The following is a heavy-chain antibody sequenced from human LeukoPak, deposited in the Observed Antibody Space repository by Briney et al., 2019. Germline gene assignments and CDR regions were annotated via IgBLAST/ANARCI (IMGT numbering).Heavy chain of an antibody. J-gene: IGHJ4*02. CDR3: ATPAGPAGIAVAGPLALDY. V-gene: IGHV1-18*01. Sequence: ASVKVSCKASGYTFTSYGISWVRQAPGQGLEWMGWISAYNGNTNYAQKLQGRVTMTTDTSTSTAYMELRSLRSDDTAVYYCATPAGPAGIAVAGPLALDYWGQGTLVTVSS. CDR1: GYTFTSYG. D-gene: IGHD6-19*01. CDR2: ISAYNGNT.